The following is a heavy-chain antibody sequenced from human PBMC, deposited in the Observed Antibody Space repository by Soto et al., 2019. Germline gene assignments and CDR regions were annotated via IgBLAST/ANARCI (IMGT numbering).Heavy chain of an antibody. D-gene: IGHD3-10*01. J-gene: IGHJ1*01. Sequence: QVQLQESGPGLVKPSGTLSLTCAVSGGSISSSNWWRWVRQPPGKGLEWIGEIYHSGSTNYNPSLKSPVPLSVDQSKNQFSLELSSVAAADTAVYHCARKATGGFGELLTHFQHWGQGTLVTVSS. CDR3: ARKATGGFGELLTHFQH. CDR2: IYHSGST. CDR1: GGSISSSNW. V-gene: IGHV4-4*02.